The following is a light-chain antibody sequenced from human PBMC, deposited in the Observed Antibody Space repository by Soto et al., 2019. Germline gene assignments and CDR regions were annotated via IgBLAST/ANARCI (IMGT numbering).Light chain of an antibody. CDR1: QSVSSSY. V-gene: IGKV3-20*01. Sequence: EIVLTQSPGTLSLSPGERATLSCRASQSVSSSYLAWYQQKPGQAPRLLIYGASSKATGIPDRFSGSGSATDFPLTISRLEPEDFAEYYGQQYGSSPLYTFGQGTKLAIK. J-gene: IGKJ2*01. CDR2: GAS. CDR3: QQYGSSPLYT.